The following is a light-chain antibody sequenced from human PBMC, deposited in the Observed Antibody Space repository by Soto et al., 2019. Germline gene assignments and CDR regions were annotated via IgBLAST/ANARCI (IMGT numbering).Light chain of an antibody. CDR3: SSFTNSGTWV. CDR2: EVN. J-gene: IGLJ3*02. CDR1: SSDVGAYNH. Sequence: QSVLTQPASVSGSPGQSITISCTGTSSDVGAYNHVSWYQQHPGKVPKVVIYEVNNRPSGVSNRFSASKSGSTASLTISGLQAEDEATYYCSSFTNSGTWVFGGGTKLTVL. V-gene: IGLV2-14*03.